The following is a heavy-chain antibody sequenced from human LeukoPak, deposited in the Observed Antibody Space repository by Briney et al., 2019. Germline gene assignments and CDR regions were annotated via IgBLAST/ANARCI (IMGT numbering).Heavy chain of an antibody. CDR1: GGSISSGGYY. CDR3: ARAERWTILIDY. V-gene: IGHV4-31*03. CDR2: IYYSGST. D-gene: IGHD3-9*01. Sequence: PSETLSLTCTVSGGSISSGGYYWSWIRQHPGKGLEWIGYIYYSGSTYYNPSLKSRVTISVDTSKNQFSLKLSSVTAADTAVYYCARAERWTILIDYWGQGTLVTVSS. J-gene: IGHJ4*02.